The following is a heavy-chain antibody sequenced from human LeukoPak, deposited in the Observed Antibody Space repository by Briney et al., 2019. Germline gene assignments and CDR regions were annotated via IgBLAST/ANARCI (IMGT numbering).Heavy chain of an antibody. V-gene: IGHV4-39*01. J-gene: IGHJ4*02. CDR2: IYYSGST. CDR3: AIVSEWSGYPYYLDY. D-gene: IGHD3-3*01. CDR1: GGSISSSSYY. Sequence: SETLSLTCTVSGGSISSSSYYWGWIRQPPGKGLEWIGSIYYSGSTYYNPSLKSRVTISVDTSKNQFSLKLSSVTAADTAVYYCAIVSEWSGYPYYLDYWGQGTLVTVSS.